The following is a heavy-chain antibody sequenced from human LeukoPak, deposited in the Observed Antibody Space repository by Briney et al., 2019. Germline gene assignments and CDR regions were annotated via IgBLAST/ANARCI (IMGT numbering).Heavy chain of an antibody. CDR3: ARDKVSGATHFDY. J-gene: IGHJ4*02. CDR2: IKQDGSEG. V-gene: IGHV3-7*01. D-gene: IGHD1-26*01. CDR1: GFTFSSYW. Sequence: GGSLRLSCAASGFTFSSYWMSWVRQAPGKGLEWVANIKQDGSEGYYVDSVKGRFTISRDNTKNSLYLQMSSLRAEDTAVYYCARDKVSGATHFDYWGQGTLVTVSS.